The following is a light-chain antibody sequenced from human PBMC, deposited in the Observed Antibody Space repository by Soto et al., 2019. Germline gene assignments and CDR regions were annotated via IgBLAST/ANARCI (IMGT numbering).Light chain of an antibody. V-gene: IGLV1-47*01. CDR1: SSNIGSNY. CDR3: AAWDDSLSGHVV. Sequence: QSVLTQPPSASGTPGQRVTISCSGSSSNIGSNYVYWYQQLPGTAPKLLIYRNNQRPSGVPDRFSGSKSGTSASLAISGLRSEDAADYYCAAWDDSLSGHVVFGGGTQLTVL. J-gene: IGLJ2*01. CDR2: RNN.